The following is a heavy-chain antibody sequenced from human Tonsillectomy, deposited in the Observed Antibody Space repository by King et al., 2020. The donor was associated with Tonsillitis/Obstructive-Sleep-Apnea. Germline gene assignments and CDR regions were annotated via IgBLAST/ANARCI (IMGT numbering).Heavy chain of an antibody. CDR2: IPGSGATI. V-gene: IGHV3-48*04. J-gene: IGHJ6*02. CDR1: GYRFTSDW. Sequence: QLVQSGAEVKKPGESLTISCKHSGYRFTSDWIGWVRQMPGKGLEWVSYIPGSGATIYYADSVKGRFTISRDNAKNSLYLQMNSLRAEDTAVYYCAREPENYYGLDVWGQGTTVTVSS. CDR3: AREPENYYGLDV.